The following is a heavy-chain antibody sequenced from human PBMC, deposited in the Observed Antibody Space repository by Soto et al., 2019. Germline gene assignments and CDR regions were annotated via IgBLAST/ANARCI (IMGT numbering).Heavy chain of an antibody. Sequence: SVKGSCKASGDTFTNYGFSWVRQAPVQGLEWMGWISVYSGNTNYAQNVQGRVTMTTDTSTSTAYMELRSLRSDDTAVYYCARDRSPYYYDSSGYPHYWGQGTLVTVSS. D-gene: IGHD3-22*01. V-gene: IGHV1-18*01. CDR3: ARDRSPYYYDSSGYPHY. CDR2: ISVYSGNT. J-gene: IGHJ4*02. CDR1: GDTFTNYG.